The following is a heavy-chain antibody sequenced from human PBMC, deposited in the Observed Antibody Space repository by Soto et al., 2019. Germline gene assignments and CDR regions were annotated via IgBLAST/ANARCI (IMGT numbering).Heavy chain of an antibody. D-gene: IGHD1-26*01. CDR1: GFTFSSYA. J-gene: IGHJ6*02. CDR3: ARERRAGATTGRYYYGMDV. Sequence: QVQLVESGGGVVQPGRSLRLSCAASGFTFSSYAMHWVRQAPGKGLEWVAVISYDGSNKYYADSVKGRFTISRDNSKNTLYLQMNSLRAEDTAVYYCARERRAGATTGRYYYGMDVWGQGTTVTVSS. V-gene: IGHV3-30-3*01. CDR2: ISYDGSNK.